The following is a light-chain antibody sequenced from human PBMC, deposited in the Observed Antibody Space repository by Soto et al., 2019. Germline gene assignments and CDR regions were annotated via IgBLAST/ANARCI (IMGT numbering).Light chain of an antibody. CDR3: LQHNSYPYT. J-gene: IGKJ2*01. V-gene: IGKV1-17*03. CDR1: QGITTF. Sequence: DIPMTQSPSAVSASVGDTVTVTCRASQGITTFLAWFRQRPGKVPERLIYGASSLQSGVPSRFIGRGSGTEFTLTISSLQPEDFGTYYCLQHNSYPYTFGPGTKLEIK. CDR2: GAS.